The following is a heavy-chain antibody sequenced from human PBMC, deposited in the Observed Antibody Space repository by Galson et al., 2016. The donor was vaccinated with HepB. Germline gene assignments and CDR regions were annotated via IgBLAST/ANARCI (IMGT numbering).Heavy chain of an antibody. D-gene: IGHD3-10*01. J-gene: IGHJ5*02. Sequence: QSGAEVKKPGESLRISCKGSGYKFTSYWISWVRQMPGKGLEWMGRIDPSDSYTKYSPSFEGHVTISADKSISTAYLEWSSLKASDTAMYYCARQPTPSMIRGIISNWSDPWGQGTLVTVSS. CDR2: IDPSDSYT. CDR3: ARQPTPSMIRGIISNWSDP. V-gene: IGHV5-10-1*01. CDR1: GYKFTSYW.